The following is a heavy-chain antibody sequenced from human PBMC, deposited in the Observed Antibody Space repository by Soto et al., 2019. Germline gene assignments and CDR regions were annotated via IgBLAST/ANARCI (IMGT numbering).Heavy chain of an antibody. Sequence: QLQLQESGPGLVKPSQTLSLSCTVSGGSISISNNYWTWIRQHPGKGLEWLGFISHSGSTYYTPSLTSRVTLSLDTSKNQFSLPLSSVTAADTAVYFCAKAEDNGGNSRPLDSWGQGTLVTGSS. CDR3: AKAEDNGGNSRPLDS. V-gene: IGHV4-31*03. CDR2: ISHSGST. CDR1: GGSISISNNY. D-gene: IGHD2-21*02. J-gene: IGHJ4*02.